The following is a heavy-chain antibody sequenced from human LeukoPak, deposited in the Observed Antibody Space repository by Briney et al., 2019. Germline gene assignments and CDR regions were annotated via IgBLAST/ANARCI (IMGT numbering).Heavy chain of an antibody. J-gene: IGHJ4*02. V-gene: IGHV1-2*02. CDR1: GYIFIGYY. D-gene: IGHD3-16*01. CDR3: AIWAGGNAPVASFDY. CDR2: INLSTGDT. Sequence: ASLKVSCKPSGYIFIGYYMHWMRQAPGQGLEWMGWINLSTGDTNYAQKFQGRVTMTRDTSIRTAYMEMSRLRYDDTALYYCAIWAGGNAPVASFDYWGQGTLVTVSS.